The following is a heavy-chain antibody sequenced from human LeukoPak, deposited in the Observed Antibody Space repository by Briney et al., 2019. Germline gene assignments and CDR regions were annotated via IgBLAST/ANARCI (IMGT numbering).Heavy chain of an antibody. Sequence: ASVKVSCKASGGTFSSYAISWVRQAPGQGLEWMGRIIPIFGTANYAQKFQGRVTITTDESTSTAHMELSSLRSEDTAVYYCAREPWSYYGSGSINWFDPWGQGTLVTVSS. J-gene: IGHJ5*02. CDR1: GGTFSSYA. CDR2: IIPIFGTA. CDR3: AREPWSYYGSGSINWFDP. V-gene: IGHV1-69*05. D-gene: IGHD3-10*01.